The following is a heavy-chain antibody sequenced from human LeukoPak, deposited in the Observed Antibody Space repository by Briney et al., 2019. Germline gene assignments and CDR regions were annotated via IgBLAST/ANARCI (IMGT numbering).Heavy chain of an antibody. CDR3: ARPRYYDSSGTFQH. D-gene: IGHD3-22*01. CDR1: GFTFSSYS. CDR2: ICSSSSYI. J-gene: IGHJ1*01. V-gene: IGHV3-21*01. Sequence: GGSLRLSCAASGFTFSSYSMNWVRQAPGKGLEWVSSICSSSSYIYYADSVKGRFTISRDNAKNSLYLQMNSLRAEDTAVYYCARPRYYDSSGTFQHWGQGTLGTVSS.